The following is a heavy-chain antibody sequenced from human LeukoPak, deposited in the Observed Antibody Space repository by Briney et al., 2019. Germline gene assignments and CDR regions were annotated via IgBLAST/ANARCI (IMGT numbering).Heavy chain of an antibody. V-gene: IGHV1-24*01. D-gene: IGHD5-24*01. J-gene: IGHJ4*02. Sequence: ASVKVPCKVSGYTLTELSVHWVRQAPGKGLEWMGGFDPEDGETIYAQKFQGTVTMTEDTSTDTAYMELSSLRSEDAAVYYCATAISYNDYFDYWGQGTLVTVSS. CDR3: ATAISYNDYFDY. CDR1: GYTLTELS. CDR2: FDPEDGET.